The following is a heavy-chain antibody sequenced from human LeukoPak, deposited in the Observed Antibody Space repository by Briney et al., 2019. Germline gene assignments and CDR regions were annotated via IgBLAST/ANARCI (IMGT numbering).Heavy chain of an antibody. J-gene: IGHJ4*02. CDR1: GFTFSNYA. V-gene: IGHV3-30*01. D-gene: IGHD3-10*01. CDR3: ARDSTYYYDSGSSGPHYFDH. Sequence: GKSLRLSCAASGFTFSNYAMHWVRQAPGKGLEWVSLISSGGTYEYYADSVKGRFTISRDNSKNTLYLQFNSLRAEDTAVYYCARDSTYYYDSGSSGPHYFDHWGQGTLVTVSS. CDR2: ISSGGTYE.